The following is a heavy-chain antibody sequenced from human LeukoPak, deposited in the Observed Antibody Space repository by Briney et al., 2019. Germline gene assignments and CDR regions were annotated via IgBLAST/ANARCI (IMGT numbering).Heavy chain of an antibody. CDR2: ITCNGSTI. Sequence: KPGGSLRLSCAASGFTFSDYYMSWIRQAPGKGLEWVSFITCNGSTIYYAVSVKGRFTISWENAKNSLYLQMTSLRAEDTAVYYCAREGRGGYYDGSGSPPPAFDIWGQGTMVTVSS. CDR3: AREGRGGYYDGSGSPPPAFDI. D-gene: IGHD3-22*01. J-gene: IGHJ3*02. V-gene: IGHV3-11*01. CDR1: GFTFSDYY.